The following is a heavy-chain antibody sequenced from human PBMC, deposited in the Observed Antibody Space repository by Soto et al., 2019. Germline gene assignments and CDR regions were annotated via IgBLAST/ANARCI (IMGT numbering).Heavy chain of an antibody. CDR3: ARDRSRYFDWLLPTYYYYGMDV. CDR1: GYTFTGYY. J-gene: IGHJ6*02. Sequence: ASVKVSCKASGYTFTGYYMHWVRQAPGQGLEWMGWINPNSGGTNYAQKFQGWVTMTRDTSISTAYMELSRLRSDDTAVYYCARDRSRYFDWLLPTYYYYGMDVWGQGTTVTISS. D-gene: IGHD3-9*01. V-gene: IGHV1-2*04. CDR2: INPNSGGT.